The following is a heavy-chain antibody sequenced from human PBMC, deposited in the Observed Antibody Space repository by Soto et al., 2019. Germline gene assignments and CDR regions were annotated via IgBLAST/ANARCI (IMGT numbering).Heavy chain of an antibody. V-gene: IGHV1-69*06. Sequence: SVKVSCKASGGTFSSYAISWVRQAPGQGLEWMGGIIPIFGTANYAQKFQGRVTITADKSTSTAYMELSSLRSEDTAVYYCARDRWWELPTWSSDAFDIWGQGTMVTVSS. J-gene: IGHJ3*02. CDR2: IIPIFGTA. CDR1: GGTFSSYA. D-gene: IGHD1-26*01. CDR3: ARDRWWELPTWSSDAFDI.